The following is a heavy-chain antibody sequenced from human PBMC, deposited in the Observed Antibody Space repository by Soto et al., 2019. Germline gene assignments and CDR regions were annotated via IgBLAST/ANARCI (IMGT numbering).Heavy chain of an antibody. Sequence: QVRLVEFGGGVVQPGNSLRLSCAASGFTFSTYGMHWVRQAPGKGLGWVAHIWHDGSNTYYIDSVKGRFTISRDDSKNTLYLQMNSLRAEDTAVYYCATEIDWLHAFDFWGQGTMVTVSS. V-gene: IGHV3-33*01. J-gene: IGHJ3*01. D-gene: IGHD3-9*01. CDR2: IWHDGSNT. CDR3: ATEIDWLHAFDF. CDR1: GFTFSTYG.